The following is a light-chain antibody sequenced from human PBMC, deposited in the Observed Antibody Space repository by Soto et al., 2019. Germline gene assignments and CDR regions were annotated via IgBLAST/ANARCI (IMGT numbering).Light chain of an antibody. Sequence: QSVLTQPPSASGSPGQSVTISCTGTSSDVGGYNYVSWYQQHPGKAPKLMIYEVSKRPSGVPDRFSGSKSGNTASLTVSGHQAEDEADDYCSSYAGSNNFGVFGTGTKLTVL. CDR1: SSDVGGYNY. CDR2: EVS. V-gene: IGLV2-8*01. J-gene: IGLJ1*01. CDR3: SSYAGSNNFGV.